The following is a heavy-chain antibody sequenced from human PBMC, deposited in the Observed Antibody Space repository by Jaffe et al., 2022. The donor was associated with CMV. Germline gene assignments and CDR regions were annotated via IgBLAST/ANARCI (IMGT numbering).Heavy chain of an antibody. CDR3: TREARIQLYLEGYYYMDV. D-gene: IGHD5-18*01. V-gene: IGHV3-49*04. Sequence: EVQLVESGGGLVQPGRSLRLSCTASGFTFGDYAMSWVRQAPGKGLEWVGFIRSKAYGGTTEYAASVKGRFTISRDDSKSIAYLQMNSLKTEDTAVYYCTREARIQLYLEGYYYMDVWGKGTTVTVSS. J-gene: IGHJ6*03. CDR1: GFTFGDYA. CDR2: IRSKAYGGTT.